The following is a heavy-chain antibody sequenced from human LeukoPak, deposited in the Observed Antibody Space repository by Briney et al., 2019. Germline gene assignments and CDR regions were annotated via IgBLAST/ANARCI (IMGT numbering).Heavy chain of an antibody. V-gene: IGHV3-7*01. CDR1: GFTFSSCW. Sequence: GGSLRLSCAASGFTFSSCWMSWVRQAPGKGLEWVANIKQDGSEKYYVDSVKGRFTISRDNAKNSLYLQMSSLRAEDTAVYYCARDGPYCGGDCDADAFDIWGQGTMVTVSS. CDR3: ARDGPYCGGDCDADAFDI. D-gene: IGHD2-21*02. CDR2: IKQDGSEK. J-gene: IGHJ3*02.